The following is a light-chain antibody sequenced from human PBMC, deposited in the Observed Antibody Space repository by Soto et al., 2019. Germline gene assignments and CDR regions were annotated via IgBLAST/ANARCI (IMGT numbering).Light chain of an antibody. CDR2: GAS. Sequence: EIVLTQSPGTLSLSPGERATLSCRASQSVSSNSLAWYQQNPGQAPRLLVYGASSRATGFPDRFSGSGSGTDFTLTISRLEPEDFAVYYCQQYGSSPRTFGQGTKVEIK. V-gene: IGKV3-20*01. CDR3: QQYGSSPRT. CDR1: QSVSSNS. J-gene: IGKJ1*01.